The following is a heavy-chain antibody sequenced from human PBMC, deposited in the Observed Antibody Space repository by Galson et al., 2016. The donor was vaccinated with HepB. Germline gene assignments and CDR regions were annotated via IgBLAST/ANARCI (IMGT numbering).Heavy chain of an antibody. Sequence: SLRLSCAASGFTVSSNYMSWVRQAPGKGLEWVSIIYRGDTSFYTDSVKGRFTISRYNSRNTRYLQMSSLRAEDTAVYFFAPVDKNWGTNYFDFWGQGTLVTVSS. CDR1: GFTVSSNY. D-gene: IGHD7-27*01. V-gene: IGHV3-53*01. CDR3: APVDKNWGTNYFDF. CDR2: IYRGDTS. J-gene: IGHJ4*02.